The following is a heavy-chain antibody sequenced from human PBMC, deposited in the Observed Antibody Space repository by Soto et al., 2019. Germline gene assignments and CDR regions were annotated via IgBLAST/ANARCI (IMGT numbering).Heavy chain of an antibody. CDR3: ARFRFVVGVTEDYYGIDV. Sequence: QVQLVQSGAEVKKPGSSVKVSCKSSGGTFSNSPISWVRQAPGQGLEWVGGVIPVFKTANYAQKFQGRVTITADESTYTAYMGLSSLRSGATAVYYCARFRFVVGVTEDYYGIDVWGQGTTVTVSS. J-gene: IGHJ6*02. V-gene: IGHV1-69*12. D-gene: IGHD2-15*01. CDR1: GGTFSNSP. CDR2: VIPVFKTA.